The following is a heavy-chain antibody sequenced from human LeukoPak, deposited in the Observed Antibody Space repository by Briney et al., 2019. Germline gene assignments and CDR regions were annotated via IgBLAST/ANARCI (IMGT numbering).Heavy chain of an antibody. Sequence: TGGSLRLSCAASGFTFSSYSMNWVRQAPGKGLEWVSSISSSSSYIYYADSVKGRFTISRDNAKNSLYLQMNSLRAEDTAVYYXXXXGXFYXDXSGXWYFDLXGRGTLVTVSS. CDR3: XXXGXFYXDXSGXWYFDL. CDR2: ISSSSSYI. J-gene: IGHJ2*01. CDR1: GFTFSSYS. V-gene: IGHV3-21*01. D-gene: IGHD3-22*01.